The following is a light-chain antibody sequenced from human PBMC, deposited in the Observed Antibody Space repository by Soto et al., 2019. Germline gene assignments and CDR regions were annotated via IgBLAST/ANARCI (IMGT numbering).Light chain of an antibody. J-gene: IGKJ4*01. V-gene: IGKV3-15*01. CDR2: DAS. CDR1: QSVSIN. CDR3: QQYNNWPPLT. Sequence: EIVMTQSPATLSVSPGERATLSCRASQSVSINLAWYQQKPGQAPRLLIYDASTRATGIPARFSGSGSGTEFTLTISSLQSEDFAVYYCQQYNNWPPLTFGGGTKVEIK.